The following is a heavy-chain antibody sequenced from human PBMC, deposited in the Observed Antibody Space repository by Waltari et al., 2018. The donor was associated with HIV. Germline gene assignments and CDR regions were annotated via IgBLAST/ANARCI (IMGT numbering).Heavy chain of an antibody. J-gene: IGHJ3*01. CDR1: GFNFGNYW. V-gene: IGHV3-7*03. CDR2: VKEDGTEE. D-gene: IGHD3-22*01. CDR3: TRGAIYSSGPFDAFDV. Sequence: VESGGGVAQPGESRKLSCRGSGFNFGNYWMSWVRKPPGKGLEWLANVKEDGTEEYYLEAMKGRFTIYRENDKSTRYLQMDNLRVDDTAMYHCTRGAIYSSGPFDAFDVWGPGTSVVVSS.